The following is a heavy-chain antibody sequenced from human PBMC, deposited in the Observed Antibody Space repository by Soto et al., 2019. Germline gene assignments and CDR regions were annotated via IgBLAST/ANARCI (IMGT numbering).Heavy chain of an antibody. J-gene: IGHJ4*02. CDR2: ISGSGGST. V-gene: IGHV3-23*01. Sequence: EVQLLESGRGLVQPGGSLRLSCAASGFTFSSYAMSWVRQAPGKGLEWVSAISGSGGSTYYADSVKGRFTISRDNSKNTLYLQMNSLRAEDTAVYYCAKPLYSGYGSNYFDYWSQGPLVTVSS. CDR1: GFTFSSYA. D-gene: IGHD5-12*01. CDR3: AKPLYSGYGSNYFDY.